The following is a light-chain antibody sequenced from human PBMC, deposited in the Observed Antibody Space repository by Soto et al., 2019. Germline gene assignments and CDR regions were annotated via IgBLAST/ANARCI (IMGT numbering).Light chain of an antibody. CDR1: QDISTW. Sequence: DIQMTQSPSSLSASVGDRVTIPCRASQDISTWVAWYQHKPGKAPKLLIYLASTLQNGVPSRFSGAGSGTDFTLTINSLQPEDFAVYYCQQTNIFPVAFGQGTRLEIK. CDR3: QQTNIFPVA. J-gene: IGKJ5*01. V-gene: IGKV1D-12*01. CDR2: LAS.